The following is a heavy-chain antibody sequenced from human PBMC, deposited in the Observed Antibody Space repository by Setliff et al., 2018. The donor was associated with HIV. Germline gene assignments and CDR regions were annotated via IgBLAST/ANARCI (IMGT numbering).Heavy chain of an antibody. CDR3: ARIVAPGSHGPDYYMDA. V-gene: IGHV1-8*03. J-gene: IGHJ6*03. D-gene: IGHD2-21*01. CDR2: VNPNRGNT. Sequence: ASVKVSCKASGYIFMNNDISWVRQAPGQGLEWVGWVNPNRGNTGFAQKFQGRLTITRDTSKSTVYMELSSLRSEDTGVYYCARIVAPGSHGPDYYMDAWGKGTTVTVSS. CDR1: GYIFMNND.